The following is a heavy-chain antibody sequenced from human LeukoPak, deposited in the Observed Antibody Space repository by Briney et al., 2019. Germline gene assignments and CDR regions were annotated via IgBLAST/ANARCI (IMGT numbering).Heavy chain of an antibody. CDR3: ARAFTMRVFDI. V-gene: IGHV1-69*04. D-gene: IGHD3-10*01. J-gene: IGHJ3*02. CDR1: GGTFSSYA. CDR2: IIPILGIA. Sequence: GSSVKVSCKASGGTFSSYAISWVRQAPGQGLEWMGRIIPILGIANYAQKFQGRVTITADKSTSTAYMELSSLRSEDTAVYYCARAFTMRVFDIGGKGTMVTVSS.